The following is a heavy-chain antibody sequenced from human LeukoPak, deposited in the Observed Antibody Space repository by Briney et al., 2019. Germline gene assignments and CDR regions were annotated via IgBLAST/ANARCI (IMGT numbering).Heavy chain of an antibody. CDR3: ARDYYGSGKTAFDP. CDR1: GFTFSSYA. Sequence: GRSLRLSCAASGFTFSSYAMHWVRQAPGKGLEWVAVISYDGSNKYYADSARGRFTISRDNAKNSLSLQMNSLRAEDTAVYYCARDYYGSGKTAFDPWGQGTLVTVSS. J-gene: IGHJ5*02. CDR2: ISYDGSNK. D-gene: IGHD3-10*01. V-gene: IGHV3-30-3*01.